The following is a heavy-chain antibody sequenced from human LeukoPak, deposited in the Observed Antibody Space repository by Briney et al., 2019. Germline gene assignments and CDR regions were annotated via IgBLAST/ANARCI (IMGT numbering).Heavy chain of an antibody. CDR2: IYYSGST. CDR3: ARQPPRYCSGGSCYVSY. Sequence: SETLSLTCTVSGGSISSSSYYWGWIRQPPGKGLEWIGSIYYSGSTYYNPSLKSRVTISVDTSKNQFSLKLSSVTAADTAVYYCARQPPRYCSGGSCYVSYWGQGTLVTVSS. V-gene: IGHV4-39*01. CDR1: GGSISSSSYY. J-gene: IGHJ4*02. D-gene: IGHD2-15*01.